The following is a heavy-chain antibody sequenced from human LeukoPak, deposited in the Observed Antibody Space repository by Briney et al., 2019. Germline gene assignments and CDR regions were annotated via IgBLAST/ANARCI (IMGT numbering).Heavy chain of an antibody. J-gene: IGHJ4*02. CDR2: IIPILGIA. Sequence: SVKVSCKASGGTFSSYAISWVRQAPGQGLEWMGRIIPILGIANYAQKFQGRVTITADKSTSTAYMELSSLRSEDTAVYYCARAPTNDYGGWDWGQGTLVTVSS. CDR1: GGTFSSYA. CDR3: ARAPTNDYGGWD. V-gene: IGHV1-69*04. D-gene: IGHD4-23*01.